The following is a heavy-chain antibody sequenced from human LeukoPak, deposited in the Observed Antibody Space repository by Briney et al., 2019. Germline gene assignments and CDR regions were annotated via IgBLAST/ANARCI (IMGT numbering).Heavy chain of an antibody. Sequence: GGLRLSCAASGFTFSSYDMHWVRQATGKGLEWVSAIGTAGDTYYPGSVKGRFTISRENAKNSLYLQMNSLRAGDTAVYYCARSDSSYWGNWYFDLWGRGTLVTVSS. CDR2: IGTAGDT. CDR3: ARSDSSYWGNWYFDL. D-gene: IGHD3-22*01. V-gene: IGHV3-13*01. J-gene: IGHJ2*01. CDR1: GFTFSSYD.